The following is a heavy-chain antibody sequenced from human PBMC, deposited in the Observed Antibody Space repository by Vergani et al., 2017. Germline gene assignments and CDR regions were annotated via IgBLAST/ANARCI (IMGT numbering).Heavy chain of an antibody. CDR2: ISAYNGNT. V-gene: IGHV1-18*01. CDR1: GYTFTSYG. D-gene: IGHD5-18*01. Sequence: QVQLVQSGAEVKKPGASVKVSCKASGYTFTSYGISWVRQAPGQGLEWMGWISAYNGNTNYAQKLQGRVTMTTDTSTSTAYMERRSLRSDDTAVYYCARDSKQLWFLGHFDYWGQGTLVTVSS. J-gene: IGHJ4*02. CDR3: ARDSKQLWFLGHFDY.